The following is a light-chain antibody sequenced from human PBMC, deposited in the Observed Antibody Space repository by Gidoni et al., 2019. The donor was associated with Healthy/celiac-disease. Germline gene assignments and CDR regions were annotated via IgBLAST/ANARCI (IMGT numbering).Light chain of an antibody. CDR2: EVS. Sequence: QSALTQPASVSGSPGPSIPISCTGTSSAVGGYNYVSWYQQHPGKAPKLMIYEVSNRPSGVSNRFSGSKSGNTASLTISGLQAEDEADYYCSSYTSSSTLVVLGGGTKLTVL. V-gene: IGLV2-14*01. CDR1: SSAVGGYNY. CDR3: SSYTSSSTLVV. J-gene: IGLJ2*01.